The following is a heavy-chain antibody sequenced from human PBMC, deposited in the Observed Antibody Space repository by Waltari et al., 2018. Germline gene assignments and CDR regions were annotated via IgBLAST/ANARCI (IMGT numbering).Heavy chain of an antibody. CDR1: GYTFTSYG. CDR2: ISAYNGNT. CDR3: ARTDYYDSSGSSNWFDP. Sequence: SCKASGYTFTSYGISWVRQAPGQGLEWMGWISAYNGNTNYAQKLQGRVTMTTDTSTSTAYMELRSLRSDDTAVYYCARTDYYDSSGSSNWFDPWGQGTLVTVSS. J-gene: IGHJ5*02. V-gene: IGHV1-18*01. D-gene: IGHD3-22*01.